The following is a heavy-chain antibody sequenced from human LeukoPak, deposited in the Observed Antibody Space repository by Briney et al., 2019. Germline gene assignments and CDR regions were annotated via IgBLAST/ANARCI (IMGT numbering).Heavy chain of an antibody. Sequence: GGSLRLSCAASGFTFDDYAMHWVRQAPGKGLEWVSGISWNSGSIGYADSVKGRFTISRDNAKNSLYLQMNSLRAEDMALYYCAKALYGDYVLNYFDYWGQGTLVTVPS. CDR2: ISWNSGSI. CDR1: GFTFDDYA. CDR3: AKALYGDYVLNYFDY. D-gene: IGHD4-17*01. V-gene: IGHV3-9*03. J-gene: IGHJ4*02.